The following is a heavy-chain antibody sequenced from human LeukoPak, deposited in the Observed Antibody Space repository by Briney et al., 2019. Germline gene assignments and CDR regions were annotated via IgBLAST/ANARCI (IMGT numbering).Heavy chain of an antibody. V-gene: IGHV4-34*01. CDR2: INHSGST. Sequence: SETLSLTCAVYGGSFSGYYWSWIRQRPGKGLEWIGEINHSGSTNYNPSLKSRVTISVDTSKNQFSLKLSSVTAADTAVYYCARGGRRWQLVRDGMDVWGQGTTVTVSS. CDR3: ARGGRRWQLVRDGMDV. J-gene: IGHJ6*02. CDR1: GGSFSGYY. D-gene: IGHD6-6*01.